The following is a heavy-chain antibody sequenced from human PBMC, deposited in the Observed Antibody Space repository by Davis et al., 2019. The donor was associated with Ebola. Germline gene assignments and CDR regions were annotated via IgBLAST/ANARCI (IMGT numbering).Heavy chain of an antibody. J-gene: IGHJ4*02. D-gene: IGHD6-13*01. V-gene: IGHV1-2*06. CDR3: ARAKSSWYYDY. CDR2: INPNSGGT. Sequence: AASVKVSCKASGYTFISYAMNWVRQAPGQGLEWMGRINPNSGGTNYAQKFQGRVTMTRDTSISTAYMELSRLRSDDTAVYYCARAKSSWYYDYWGQGTLVTVSS. CDR1: GYTFISYA.